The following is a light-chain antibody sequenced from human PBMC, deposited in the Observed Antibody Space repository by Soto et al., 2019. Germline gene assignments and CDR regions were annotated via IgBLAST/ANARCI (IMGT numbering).Light chain of an antibody. CDR1: QIVSSSC. J-gene: IGKJ5*01. CDR3: QQYGSSVT. CDR2: GAS. Sequence: EIVLTHAPCTLSLSPLERATLSFMASQIVSSSCLAWYQQKPGQAPRLLIYGASSRATGIPDRFSGSGSGTDFTLTISRLEPEDFAVYYCQQYGSSVTFGQGTRLEIK. V-gene: IGKV3-20*01.